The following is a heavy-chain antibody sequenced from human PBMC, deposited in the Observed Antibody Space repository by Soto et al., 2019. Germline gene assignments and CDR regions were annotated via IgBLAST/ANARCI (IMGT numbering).Heavy chain of an antibody. CDR2: IFWDDDK. V-gene: IGHV2-5*02. D-gene: IGHD3-3*01. CDR3: ARIFDFWSGYYFSY. CDR1: GFSLSTSGVA. Sequence: SRPTLVNPTQTPTLTCTFSGFSLSTSGVAVGWIRQAPRKAPEWLAFIFWDDDKRYSPSLENRLTITTDTSKNQVVLTMTNMDPVDTATYYCARIFDFWSGYYFSYWGRGTLVTVSS. J-gene: IGHJ4*02.